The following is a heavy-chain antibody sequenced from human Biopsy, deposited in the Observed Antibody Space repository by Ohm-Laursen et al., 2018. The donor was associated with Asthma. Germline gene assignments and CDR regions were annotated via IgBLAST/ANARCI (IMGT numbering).Heavy chain of an antibody. CDR1: GFSFSNFA. D-gene: IGHD1-1*01. J-gene: IGHJ3*02. CDR2: ISKDASTQ. CDR3: VRDGTDDAFDI. V-gene: IGHV3-30*01. Sequence: GQTLSLTCAASGFSFSNFAIHWVRQAPGKGLEWVGVISKDASTQDYADSVKGRFTMARDNSKSTLDLQMNSLREEDTAVYYCVRDGTDDAFDIWGQGTVVSVSS.